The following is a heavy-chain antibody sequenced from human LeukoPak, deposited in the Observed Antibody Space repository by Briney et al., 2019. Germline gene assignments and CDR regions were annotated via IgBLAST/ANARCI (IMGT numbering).Heavy chain of an antibody. CDR3: AKDEGDFWSGYWYYYYYGMDV. J-gene: IGHJ6*02. D-gene: IGHD3-3*01. CDR2: ISGSGGST. V-gene: IGHV3-23*01. Sequence: PGGSLRLSCAASGFTFSSYAMSWVRQAPGKGLEWVSAISGSGGSTYYADSVKGRFTISRDNSKNTLYLQMNSLRAEDTDVYYCAKDEGDFWSGYWYYYYYGMDVWGQGTTVTVSS. CDR1: GFTFSSYA.